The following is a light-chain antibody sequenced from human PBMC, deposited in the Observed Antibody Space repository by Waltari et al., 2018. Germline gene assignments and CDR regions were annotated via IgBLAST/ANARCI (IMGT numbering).Light chain of an antibody. CDR3: QQYYAAPWT. Sequence: DIVMTQSPDSLAVSLGERATINCKSSQRLLYSSNNKSYLSWFQQKPGQTPKLLFYWASTRESGVPDRFSGSGSGTDFTLTISSLQAEYVAVYYCQQYYAAPWTFGQGTMVEIK. CDR1: QRLLYSSNNKSY. J-gene: IGKJ1*01. CDR2: WAS. V-gene: IGKV4-1*01.